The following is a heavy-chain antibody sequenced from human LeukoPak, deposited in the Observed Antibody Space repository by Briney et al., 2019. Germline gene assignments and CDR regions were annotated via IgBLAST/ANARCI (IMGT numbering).Heavy chain of an antibody. V-gene: IGHV4-38-2*02. D-gene: IGHD3-10*01. CDR1: GYFISSGYY. CDR3: ARIYGSGGYNWFDP. CDR2: IYHSGTT. Sequence: SETLSLTCTVSGYFISSGYYWGWIRQPPGKGLEWIGAIYHSGTTYYNPSLKSRVTISVDTSKNQFSLKLSSVTAADTAVYYCARIYGSGGYNWFDPWGQGTLATVSS. J-gene: IGHJ5*02.